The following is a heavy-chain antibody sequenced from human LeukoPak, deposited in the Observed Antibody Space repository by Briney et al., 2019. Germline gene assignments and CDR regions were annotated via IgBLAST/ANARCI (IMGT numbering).Heavy chain of an antibody. CDR3: AKIGSSHDFNY. CDR2: INPNSGAT. CDR1: GYTFTVYF. V-gene: IGHV1-2*06. Sequence: ASVKVSCKASGYTFTVYFIHWVRQAPGQGLEWMGRINPNSGATDYAQKFQGRVTMTRDTSISTAYMELSSLKSDDTAVYYCAKIGSSHDFNYWGQGTLITVSS. D-gene: IGHD1-26*01. J-gene: IGHJ4*02.